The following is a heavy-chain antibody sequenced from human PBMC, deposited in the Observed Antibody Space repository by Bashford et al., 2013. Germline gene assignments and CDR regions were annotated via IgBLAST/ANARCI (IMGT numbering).Heavy chain of an antibody. CDR3: VSSVWFYFDY. Sequence: VASVKVSCTTSGYTFTSNGISWVRQAPGKGLEWMGWISAKSGDTKYAQNIQGRVTLTTDTSTRTAYMELRSLTSDDTAIYYCVSSVWFYFDYWGQGTLVTVSS. D-gene: IGHD6-19*01. CDR1: GYTFTSNG. J-gene: IGHJ4*02. V-gene: IGHV1-18*01. CDR2: ISAKSGDT.